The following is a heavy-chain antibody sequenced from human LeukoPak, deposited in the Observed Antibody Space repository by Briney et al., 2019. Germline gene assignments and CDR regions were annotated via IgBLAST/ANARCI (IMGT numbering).Heavy chain of an antibody. J-gene: IGHJ4*02. D-gene: IGHD3-10*01. Sequence: SETLSLTCTVSGGSISSYYWSWIRQPPGKGLEWIGYIYYSGSTNYNASLKSRVTISVDASKNQFSLKLSSVTAADTAVYYCARLPKSFYFDYWGQGTLVTVSS. CDR2: IYYSGST. V-gene: IGHV4-59*08. CDR3: ARLPKSFYFDY. CDR1: GGSISSYY.